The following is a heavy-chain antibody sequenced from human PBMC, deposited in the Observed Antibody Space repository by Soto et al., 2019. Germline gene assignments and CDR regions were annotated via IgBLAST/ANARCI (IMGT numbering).Heavy chain of an antibody. J-gene: IGHJ6*02. V-gene: IGHV1-58*01. CDR1: GFTFTSSA. CDR3: AADLEGYSLFGVVIGYYGMDV. Sequence: ASVKVSCKASGFTFTSSAVQWVRQARGQRLEWIGWIVVGSGNTNYAQKFQERVTITRDMSTSTAYMELSSLRSEDTAVYYCAADLEGYSLFGVVIGYYGMDVWGQGTTVTVSS. CDR2: IVVGSGNT. D-gene: IGHD3-3*01.